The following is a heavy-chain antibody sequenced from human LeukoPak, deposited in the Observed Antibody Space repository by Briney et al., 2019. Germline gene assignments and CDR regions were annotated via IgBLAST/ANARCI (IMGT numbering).Heavy chain of an antibody. D-gene: IGHD3-22*01. CDR3: AKSSYYDSSGYYREYYFDY. J-gene: IGHJ4*02. CDR1: GFTFSYYS. CDR2: ITGSAGST. Sequence: GGSLRLTCAASGFTFSYYSMSWVRQAPGKGLEWVSGITGSAGSTHYADSVKGRFTISRDNTKNTLYLQMNSLRAEDTAIYYCAKSSYYDSSGYYREYYFDYWGQGTLVTVSS. V-gene: IGHV3-23*01.